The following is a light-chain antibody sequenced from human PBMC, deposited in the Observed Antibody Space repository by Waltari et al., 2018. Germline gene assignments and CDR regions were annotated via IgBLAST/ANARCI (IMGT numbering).Light chain of an antibody. Sequence: EIVMTQSPATLSVSPGERANVSCRASQSFNGNLAWYQHKQGQAPRLLIYAASTRATGTPGRFSGGGSGTEFTLTISSLQSEDFAIYYCQQYTEWPYTFGQGTKLEIK. V-gene: IGKV3-15*01. CDR3: QQYTEWPYT. CDR1: QSFNGN. J-gene: IGKJ2*01. CDR2: AAS.